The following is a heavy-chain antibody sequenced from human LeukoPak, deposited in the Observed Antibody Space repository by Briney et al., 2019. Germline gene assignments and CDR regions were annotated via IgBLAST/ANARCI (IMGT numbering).Heavy chain of an antibody. CDR2: ISSSSSYI. D-gene: IGHD4-17*01. J-gene: IGHJ3*02. V-gene: IGHV3-21*01. CDR1: GFTFSSYS. Sequence: GGSLRLSCAASGFTFSSYSMNWVRQAPGKGLEWVSSISSSSSYIYYADSVKGRFTISRDNAKNSLYLQMNSLRAEDTVVYYCARWDDYGDPPDGFDIWGQGTMVTVSS. CDR3: ARWDDYGDPPDGFDI.